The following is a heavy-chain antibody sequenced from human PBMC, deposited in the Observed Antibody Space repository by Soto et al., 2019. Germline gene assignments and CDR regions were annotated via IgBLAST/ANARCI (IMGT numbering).Heavy chain of an antibody. J-gene: IGHJ6*03. CDR2: INHSGST. CDR3: ARGPFGGGTSGPYYYYMDV. V-gene: IGHV4-34*01. CDR1: GGSFSGYY. Sequence: QVQLQQWGAGLLKPSETLSLTCAVYGGSFSGYYWSWIRQPPGKGLEWIGEINHSGSTNYNPSLKSLFTITVDTSKNQFSLKLSSVTAADTAVYYCARGPFGGGTSGPYYYYMDVWGKGTTVTVSS. D-gene: IGHD2-2*01.